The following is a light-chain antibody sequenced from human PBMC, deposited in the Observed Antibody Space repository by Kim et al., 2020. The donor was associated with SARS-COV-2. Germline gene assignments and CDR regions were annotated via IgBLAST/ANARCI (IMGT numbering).Light chain of an antibody. J-gene: IGKJ4*01. Sequence: LSASLGDGVTITCRASQSINGWLAWYQQKPGKAPKLLVYKASILEAGVPSRFRGSESGTDFTLTISSLQPDDFGTYYCQEYKTYSFGGGTKVDIK. CDR2: KAS. CDR1: QSINGW. CDR3: QEYKTYS. V-gene: IGKV1-5*03.